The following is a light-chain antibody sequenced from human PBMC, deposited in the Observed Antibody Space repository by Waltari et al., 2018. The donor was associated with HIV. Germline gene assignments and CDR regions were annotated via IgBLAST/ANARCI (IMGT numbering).Light chain of an antibody. Sequence: QSALTQPRSVSGSPGQSVPISCTGTRSGFGGYNYVSWYQQHPNKAPKLMIYDVTKRPSGVPDRFSGSKSGNTASLTISGLQADDEADYYCCAYAGSYTLFGGGTKVTVL. V-gene: IGLV2-11*01. CDR3: CAYAGSYTL. CDR2: DVT. J-gene: IGLJ3*02. CDR1: RSGFGGYNY.